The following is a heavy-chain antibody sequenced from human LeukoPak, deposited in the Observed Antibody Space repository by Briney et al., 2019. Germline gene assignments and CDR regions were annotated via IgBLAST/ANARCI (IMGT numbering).Heavy chain of an antibody. CDR1: GFTFSSYW. V-gene: IGHV3-74*01. D-gene: IGHD1-26*01. CDR2: INSDGSST. Sequence: GGSLRLSCAASGFTFSSYWMHWVRQAPGKGLVWVSRINSDGSSTSYADSVKGRFTISRDNAKNPLYLQMNSLRAEDTAVYYCARGGGSSGDAFDIWGQGTMVTVSS. J-gene: IGHJ3*02. CDR3: ARGGGSSGDAFDI.